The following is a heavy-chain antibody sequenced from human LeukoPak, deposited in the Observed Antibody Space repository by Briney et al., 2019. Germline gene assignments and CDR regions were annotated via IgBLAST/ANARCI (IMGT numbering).Heavy chain of an antibody. CDR3: ARLHSRSSHTSFDY. D-gene: IGHD6-6*01. CDR2: IYSDGST. CDR1: GFTIITNY. Sequence: GSPRLSCAASGFTIITNYMSWVRQAPGRGLEWVSVIYSDGSTYYADSVKGRFTISRDISTNTLYLQLNSLRTEDTAVYYCARLHSRSSHTSFDYWGQGTLVTVSS. J-gene: IGHJ4*02. V-gene: IGHV3-66*01.